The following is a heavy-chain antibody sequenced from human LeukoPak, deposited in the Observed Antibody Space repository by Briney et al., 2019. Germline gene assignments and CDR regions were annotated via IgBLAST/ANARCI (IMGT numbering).Heavy chain of an antibody. Sequence: SETLSLTCTVSGGSISGHYWSWIRQPAGKGLEWIGRIYTSGSTNYNPSLKSRVTISVDTSKNQFSLKLSSVTAADTAVYYCARDTRGVVPAALAYYYYYIDVWGKGTTVTISS. CDR1: GGSISGHY. J-gene: IGHJ6*03. V-gene: IGHV4-4*07. CDR3: ARDTRGVVPAALAYYYYYIDV. D-gene: IGHD2-2*01. CDR2: IYTSGST.